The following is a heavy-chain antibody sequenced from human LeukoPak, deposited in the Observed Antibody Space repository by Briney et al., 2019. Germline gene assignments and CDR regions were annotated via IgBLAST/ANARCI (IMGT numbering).Heavy chain of an antibody. CDR3: ARDGERFLEWLPNSYYYGMDV. Sequence: GGSLRLSCVASGFTFSSYWMSWVRQAPGKGLEWVADIKQDGSEKYYVDSVKGRFTISRDNAKNSLYLQMNSLRAEDTAVYYCARDGERFLEWLPNSYYYGMDVWGQGTTVTVSS. V-gene: IGHV3-7*01. J-gene: IGHJ6*02. CDR2: IKQDGSEK. CDR1: GFTFSSYW. D-gene: IGHD3-3*01.